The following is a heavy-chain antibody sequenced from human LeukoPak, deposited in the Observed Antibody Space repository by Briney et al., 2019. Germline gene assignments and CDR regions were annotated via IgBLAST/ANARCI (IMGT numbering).Heavy chain of an antibody. CDR3: ARGHCSSTSCTSYYYYYGMDV. CDR2: IYPGDSDT. Sequence: GESLKISCKGSGYSFTSYWIGWVRQMPGKGLEWMGIIYPGDSDTRYSPSFQGRVTISADKSISTAYLQWSSLKASDTAMYYCARGHCSSTSCTSYYYYYGMDVWGQGTTVTVSS. V-gene: IGHV5-51*01. D-gene: IGHD2-2*01. CDR1: GYSFTSYW. J-gene: IGHJ6*02.